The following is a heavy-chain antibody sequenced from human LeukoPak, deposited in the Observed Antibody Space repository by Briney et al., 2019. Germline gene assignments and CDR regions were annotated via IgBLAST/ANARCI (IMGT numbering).Heavy chain of an antibody. CDR1: GGSISSGDYY. CDR2: MYTSGST. V-gene: IGHV4-61*02. CDR3: ARVFWSRYYYIDV. Sequence: SETLSLTCTVSGGSISSGDYYWSWIRQPPGKGLEWIGRMYTSGSTNYNPSLKSRVTISLDTSKNQFFLKLGSVTAADTAVYYCARVFWSRYYYIDVWGKGTTVTVSS. J-gene: IGHJ6*03. D-gene: IGHD2-21*01.